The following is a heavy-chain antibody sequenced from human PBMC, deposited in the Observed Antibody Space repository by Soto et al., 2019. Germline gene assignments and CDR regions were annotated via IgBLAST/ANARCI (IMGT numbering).Heavy chain of an antibody. CDR1: RGTFNIYI. J-gene: IGHJ4*02. CDR2: IMPVFGTA. D-gene: IGHD1-26*01. CDR3: ARGLDQPPVGLYFDN. V-gene: IGHV1-69*13. Sequence: VKVSFKASRGTFNIYIVNWVRQPPGQGLEWMGGIMPVFGTAKYAQKFQDRVTITADKSTSTAYMELRGLKSEDTAVYYCARGLDQPPVGLYFDNWGQGTLVTVSS.